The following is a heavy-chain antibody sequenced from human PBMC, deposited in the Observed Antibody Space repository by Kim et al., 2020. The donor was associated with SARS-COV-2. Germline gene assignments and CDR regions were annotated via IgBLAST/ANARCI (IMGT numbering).Heavy chain of an antibody. V-gene: IGHV4-31*03. Sequence: SETLSLTCTVSGGSISSGGYYWSWILQHPGKGLEWIGYIYYSGSTYYNPSLKSRVTISVDTSKNQFSLKLSSVTAADTAVYYCATDGGGGDSEYWGQGTLVTVSS. J-gene: IGHJ4*02. CDR2: IYYSGST. D-gene: IGHD4-17*01. CDR3: ATDGGGGDSEY. CDR1: GGSISSGGYY.